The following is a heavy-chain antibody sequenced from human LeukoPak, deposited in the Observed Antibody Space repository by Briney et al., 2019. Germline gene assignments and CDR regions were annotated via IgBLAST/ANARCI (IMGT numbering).Heavy chain of an antibody. CDR3: ARTDYDILTGPSSLFDY. CDR2: IKQDGSEK. D-gene: IGHD3-9*01. J-gene: IGHJ4*02. CDR1: GFTFSSYW. V-gene: IGHV3-7*01. Sequence: GGSLRLSCAASGFTFSSYWMSGVRQAPGKGLEWVANIKQDGSEKYYVDSVKGRFTISRDNAKNSLYLQMNSLRAENTAVYYCARTDYDILTGPSSLFDYWGQGTLVTVFS.